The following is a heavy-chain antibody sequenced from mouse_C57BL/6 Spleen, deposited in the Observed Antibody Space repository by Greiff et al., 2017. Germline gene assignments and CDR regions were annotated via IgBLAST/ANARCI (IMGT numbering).Heavy chain of an antibody. CDR3: AIHYYGSGAWFAY. V-gene: IGHV1-80*01. Sequence: VQLKESGAELVKPGASVKISCKASGYAFSSYWMNWVKQRPGKGLEWIGQIYPGDGDTNYNGKFKGKATLTADKSSSTAYMQLSSLTSEDSAVYFCAIHYYGSGAWFAYWGQGTLVTVSA. CDR1: GYAFSSYW. CDR2: IYPGDGDT. D-gene: IGHD1-1*01. J-gene: IGHJ3*01.